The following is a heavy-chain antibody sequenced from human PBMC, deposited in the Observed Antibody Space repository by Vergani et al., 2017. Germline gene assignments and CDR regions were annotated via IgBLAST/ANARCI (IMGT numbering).Heavy chain of an antibody. V-gene: IGHV3-23*01. Sequence: EVQVLESGGGLVQPGGSLRLSCAASEFTFSNYAMNWVRQAPGKGLEWVSGISGSGVSAYYTDSVKGRFTISRDNSKNMLFLQMNNLRTEDTAIYYCAKQYFVSGNYLFDYWGQGTLVTVSS. CDR3: AKQYFVSGNYLFDY. CDR2: ISGSGVSA. J-gene: IGHJ4*02. CDR1: EFTFSNYA. D-gene: IGHD3-10*01.